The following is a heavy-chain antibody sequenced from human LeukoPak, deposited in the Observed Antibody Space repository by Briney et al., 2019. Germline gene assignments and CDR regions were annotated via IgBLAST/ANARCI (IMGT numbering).Heavy chain of an antibody. Sequence: ASVTVSCKASGYTFTSYGISWVRQAPGQGLEWMGWISAYNGNTNYAQKLQGRVTMTTDTSTSTAYMELRSLRSDDTAVYYCARAPRYCSGGSCYYFDYWGQGTLVTVSS. D-gene: IGHD2-15*01. J-gene: IGHJ4*02. CDR2: ISAYNGNT. CDR3: ARAPRYCSGGSCYYFDY. CDR1: GYTFTSYG. V-gene: IGHV1-18*01.